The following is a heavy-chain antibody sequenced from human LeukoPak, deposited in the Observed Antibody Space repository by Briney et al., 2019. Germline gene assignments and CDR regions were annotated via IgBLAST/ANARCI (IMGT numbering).Heavy chain of an antibody. D-gene: IGHD6-13*01. CDR1: GFTVSSNY. J-gene: IGHJ4*02. CDR3: ARDDKRPYSSSWYVDY. Sequence: PGGSLRLSCAASGFTVSSNYMSWVRQAPGKGLEWVSVIYSGGSTYYADSVKGRFTISRDNPKNTLYLQMNSLRAEDTAVYYCARDDKRPYSSSWYVDYWGQGTLVTVSS. CDR2: IYSGGST. V-gene: IGHV3-53*01.